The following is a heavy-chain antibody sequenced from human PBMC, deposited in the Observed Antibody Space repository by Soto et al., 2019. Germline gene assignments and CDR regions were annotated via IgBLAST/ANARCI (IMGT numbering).Heavy chain of an antibody. V-gene: IGHV3-33*01. CDR3: ARDYYGSGSYYIHYYYYGMDV. D-gene: IGHD3-10*01. CDR2: IWYDGSNK. J-gene: IGHJ6*02. CDR1: GFTFSSYG. Sequence: ESGGGVVQPGRSLRLSCAASGFTFSSYGMHWVRQAPGKGLEWVAVIWYDGSNKYYADSVKGRFTISRDNSKNTLYLQMNSLRAEDTAVYYCARDYYGSGSYYIHYYYYGMDVWGQGTTVTVSS.